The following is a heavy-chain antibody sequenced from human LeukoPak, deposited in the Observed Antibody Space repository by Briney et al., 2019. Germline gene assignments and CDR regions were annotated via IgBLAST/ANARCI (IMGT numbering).Heavy chain of an antibody. D-gene: IGHD5-24*01. J-gene: IGHJ4*02. CDR3: AKSAGYNWGFH. CDR1: GVTFSSYA. CDR2: ISGGGST. Sequence: PGGSLRLSCAASGVTFSSYAMTWVRKAPGKGLEWVSTISGGGSTYYADSVKGRFTISRDNSKNTLYLQVNSLRAEDTAVYYCAKSAGYNWGFHWGQGTLVTVSS. V-gene: IGHV3-23*01.